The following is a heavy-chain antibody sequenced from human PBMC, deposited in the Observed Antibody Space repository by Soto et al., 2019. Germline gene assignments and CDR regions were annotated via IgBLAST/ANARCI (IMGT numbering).Heavy chain of an antibody. CDR2: IYDSGNT. CDR3: ASGLSGDKVDQ. D-gene: IGHD2-21*01. V-gene: IGHV4-30-4*01. CDR1: GGSISDGAYY. J-gene: IGHJ4*02. Sequence: QVQLQESGPGLVKPSQTLSLTCTVSGGSISDGAYYWSWIRQPPGKGLEWIGHIYDSGNTYNNPSLKXRXTXSXXTSKTHFSLNLNSVTAADTAVYYCASGLSGDKVDQWGQGTLVTVSS.